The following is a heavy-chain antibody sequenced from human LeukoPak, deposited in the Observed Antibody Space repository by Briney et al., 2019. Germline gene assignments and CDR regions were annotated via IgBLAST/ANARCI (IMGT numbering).Heavy chain of an antibody. Sequence: GGPLRLSGAASGFIFNNYGLIWVRQAPGEGLEWVSAISNDGGGTNYADFVKGRFTISRDNSKNTLFLQMNSLRAEDAALYYCAKGSSGYFVDLWGQGTLVTVSS. J-gene: IGHJ5*02. D-gene: IGHD3-22*01. CDR1: GFIFNNYG. CDR2: ISNDGGGT. V-gene: IGHV3-23*01. CDR3: AKGSSGYFVDL.